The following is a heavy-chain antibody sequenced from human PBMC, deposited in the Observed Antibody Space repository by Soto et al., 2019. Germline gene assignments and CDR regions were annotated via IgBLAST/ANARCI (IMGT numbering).Heavy chain of an antibody. J-gene: IGHJ5*02. CDR1: GFTFTNYA. V-gene: IGHV3-23*01. CDR3: AKEVGAPSGWLDP. D-gene: IGHD1-26*01. CDR2: ISGSGGLK. Sequence: EVQLSESGGDLRQPGGSLRLSCAASGFTFTNYAMTWVRQTPGKGLEWVSGISGSGGLKYYADSVRGRFTVSRANTRNILHHQMNTLRDEATALYYVAKEVGAPSGWLDPWGQGTQVTVSS.